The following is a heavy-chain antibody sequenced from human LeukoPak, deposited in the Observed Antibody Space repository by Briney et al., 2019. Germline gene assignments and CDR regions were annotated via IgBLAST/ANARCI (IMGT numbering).Heavy chain of an antibody. CDR1: SGSINNHY. V-gene: IGHV4-59*11. Sequence: SETLSLTCIVSSGSINNHYWSWIRQPPGKGLEWTGYIYNSWNNNYNPSLQSRVTTSMDASRKQFSLIRTSVTAADTAVYYCARDQIGYGLDYWGQGTLVTVSS. CDR3: ARDQIGYGLDY. CDR2: IYNSWNN. D-gene: IGHD5-18*01. J-gene: IGHJ4*02.